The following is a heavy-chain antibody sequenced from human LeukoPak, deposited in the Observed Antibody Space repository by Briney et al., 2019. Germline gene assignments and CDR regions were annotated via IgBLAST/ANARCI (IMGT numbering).Heavy chain of an antibody. D-gene: IGHD5-24*01. Sequence: SETLSLTCTVSGASISSYYWTWIRQPPGKGLEWIGYIYYSGNTKHNPSLKSRVTISGDTSKSQFSLKLSSVTAADTAVYYCARVYGYNYRYFDIWGRGTLVTVSS. CDR3: ARVYGYNYRYFDI. V-gene: IGHV4-59*01. CDR1: GASISSYY. CDR2: IYYSGNT. J-gene: IGHJ2*01.